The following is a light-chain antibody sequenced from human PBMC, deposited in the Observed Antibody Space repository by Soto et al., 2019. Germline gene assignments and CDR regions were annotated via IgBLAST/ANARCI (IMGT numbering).Light chain of an antibody. V-gene: IGKV3-11*01. CDR1: QSVSNS. Sequence: EIVLTQSPATLSLSPGERATLSYRASQSVSNSLAWYRQKPGQAPRLLIYDASNRATGIPARFSGSGSGTDFTLTISSLEPEDFAVYYCQQRSSWLTFGGGTKLEIK. J-gene: IGKJ4*01. CDR2: DAS. CDR3: QQRSSWLT.